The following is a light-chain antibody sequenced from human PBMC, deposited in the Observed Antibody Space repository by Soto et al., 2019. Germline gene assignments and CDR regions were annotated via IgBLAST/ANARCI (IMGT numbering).Light chain of an antibody. J-gene: IGKJ5*01. CDR1: QTVTTD. CDR3: QQYNNWS. Sequence: EIVMTQSPVALSVSPGERATLSCRASQTVTTDLAWYQQKPGQAPRLLIYGASNRATGIPDRFSGSGSGTEFTLTISSLQSEDFAVYYCQQYNNWSFGQGTRLEI. V-gene: IGKV3D-15*01. CDR2: GAS.